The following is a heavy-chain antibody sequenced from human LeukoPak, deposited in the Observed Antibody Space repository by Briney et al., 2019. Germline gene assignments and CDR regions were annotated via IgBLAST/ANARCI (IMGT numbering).Heavy chain of an antibody. D-gene: IGHD6-19*01. J-gene: IGHJ4*02. CDR1: GGSISSSSYY. V-gene: IGHV4-39*01. CDR3: ARHTIAVAGEFDY. CDR2: IYYSGST. Sequence: PSETLPLTCTVSGGSISSSSYYWGWIRQPPGKGLEWIGSIYYSGSTYYNPSLKSRVTISVDTSKNQFSLKLSSVTAADTAVYYCARHTIAVAGEFDYWGQGTLVTVSS.